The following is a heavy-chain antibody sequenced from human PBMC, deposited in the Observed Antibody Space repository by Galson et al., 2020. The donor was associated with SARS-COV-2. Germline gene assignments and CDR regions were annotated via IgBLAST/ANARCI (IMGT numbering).Heavy chain of an antibody. CDR1: GFTFSSYG. V-gene: IGHV3-33*01. D-gene: IGHD3-10*01. CDR2: IWYDGSNK. Sequence: PGGSLRLSCAASGFTFSSYGMHWVRQAPGKGLEWVAVIWYDGSNKYYADSVKGRFTISRDNSKNTLYLQMNSLRAEDTAVYYCARDLEVASSASSGTGGYWGQGTLVTVSS. J-gene: IGHJ4*02. CDR3: ARDLEVASSASSGTGGY.